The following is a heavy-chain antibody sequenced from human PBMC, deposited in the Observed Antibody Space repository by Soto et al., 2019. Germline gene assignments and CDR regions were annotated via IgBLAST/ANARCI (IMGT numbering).Heavy chain of an antibody. CDR3: ARDILVVTALGGFDY. Sequence: ASVKVSCKASVYTFTSYGIIWVRQAPGQGREWMGWISTYNDNTNNDQNLQGKSTITTATATSTAYMELRSRRSDATDVYYYARDILVVTALGGFDYWGQGTLVTVSS. CDR2: ISTYNDNT. D-gene: IGHD2-21*02. J-gene: IGHJ4*02. CDR1: VYTFTSYG. V-gene: IGHV1-18*04.